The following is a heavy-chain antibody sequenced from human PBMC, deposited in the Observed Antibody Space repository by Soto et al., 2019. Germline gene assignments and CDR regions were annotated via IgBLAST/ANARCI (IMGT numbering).Heavy chain of an antibody. V-gene: IGHV4-31*03. CDR2: IYYSGST. CDR3: ARDLMGTAFDY. D-gene: IGHD1-7*01. CDR1: GGSISSAGYY. J-gene: IGHJ4*02. Sequence: SETLSLTCTVSGGSISSAGYYWSWICQYPGKGLEWIGYIYYSGSTYYNPSLKSRVTISVDTSKNQFSLKLSSVTAADTAVYYCARDLMGTAFDYWGQGTLVTVSS.